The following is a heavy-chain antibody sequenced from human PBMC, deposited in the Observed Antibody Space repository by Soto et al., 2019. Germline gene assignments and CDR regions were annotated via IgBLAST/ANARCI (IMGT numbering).Heavy chain of an antibody. Sequence: ESLKISCKGSGYSFTNYWITWVRQMPGKGLEWMGRIDPSDSYTYFSPSFQGHVTISADKAISTAFLQWSSLKASDTAMYYCARHGHFPRGGPSEGNYDMDVWGQGTMVTVSS. CDR2: IDPSDSYT. J-gene: IGHJ6*02. V-gene: IGHV5-10-1*01. D-gene: IGHD3-3*02. CDR3: ARHGHFPRGGPSEGNYDMDV. CDR1: GYSFTNYW.